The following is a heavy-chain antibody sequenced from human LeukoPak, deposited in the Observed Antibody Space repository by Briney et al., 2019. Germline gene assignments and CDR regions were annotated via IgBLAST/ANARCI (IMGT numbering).Heavy chain of an antibody. Sequence: PGGSLRLSCAASGFTFSSYGMHWVRQAPGKGLEWVSAISGSGGSTYYADSVKGRFTISRDNSKNTLYLQMNSLRAEDTAVYYCAKDFSDTAMVKEVDPWGQGTLVTVSS. CDR2: ISGSGGST. CDR3: AKDFSDTAMVKEVDP. D-gene: IGHD5-18*01. V-gene: IGHV3-23*01. J-gene: IGHJ5*02. CDR1: GFTFSSYG.